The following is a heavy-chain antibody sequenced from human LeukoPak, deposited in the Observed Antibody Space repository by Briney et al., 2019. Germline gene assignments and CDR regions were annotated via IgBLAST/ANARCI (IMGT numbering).Heavy chain of an antibody. J-gene: IGHJ4*02. CDR3: VKRGGGVTTYFDY. Sequence: GGSLRLSCSASGFTFSSYAMHWVRQAPGKGLEYVSAISSNGGSTYYADSVKGRFTISRDNSKNTLYLQMSSLRAEDTAVYYCVKRGGGVTTYFDYWGQGTLVTVSS. CDR1: GFTFSSYA. V-gene: IGHV3-64D*06. D-gene: IGHD3-16*01. CDR2: ISSNGGST.